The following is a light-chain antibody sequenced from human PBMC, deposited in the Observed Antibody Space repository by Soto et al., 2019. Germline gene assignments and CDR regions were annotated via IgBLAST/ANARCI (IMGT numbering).Light chain of an antibody. CDR2: KAS. Sequence: DIPMTQSPSTLSASVGDRVTITCRASQSISSWLAWYQQKPGKAPKVLIYKASILESGVPSRFSGSGSGTEFTLTISSLQPDDFATYYCQQYSSYSGTFGQGTKVEIK. CDR1: QSISSW. V-gene: IGKV1-5*03. J-gene: IGKJ1*01. CDR3: QQYSSYSGT.